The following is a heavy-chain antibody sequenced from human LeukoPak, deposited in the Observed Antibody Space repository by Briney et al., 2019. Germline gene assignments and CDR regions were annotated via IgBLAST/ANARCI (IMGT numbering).Heavy chain of an antibody. Sequence: SETLSLTCAVSGGSTSSSRYNWGWIRQPPGKGLEWIGSIYYSGSTYYNPSLKSRVTISLDTSKNQFSLNLTSVTAADTAVYYCARRAHWLLSAASFGNWFDPWGQGTLVTVSS. V-gene: IGHV4-39*01. CDR1: GGSTSSSRYN. CDR2: IYYSGST. CDR3: ARRAHWLLSAASFGNWFDP. J-gene: IGHJ5*02. D-gene: IGHD3-3*01.